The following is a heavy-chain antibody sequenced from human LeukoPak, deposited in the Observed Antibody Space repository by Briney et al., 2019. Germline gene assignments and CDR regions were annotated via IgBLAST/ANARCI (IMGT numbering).Heavy chain of an antibody. CDR1: GFTFSSFG. Sequence: PGGSLRLSCVASGFTFSSFGMHWVRQAPGKGLEWVAFIRFDGSNKYYADSVKGRFTISRDNDKKTLYLQMNSLRADDTAVYYCARAGNIRFDYWGQGTLVTVSS. D-gene: IGHD4-23*01. V-gene: IGHV3-30*02. CDR2: IRFDGSNK. CDR3: ARAGNIRFDY. J-gene: IGHJ4*02.